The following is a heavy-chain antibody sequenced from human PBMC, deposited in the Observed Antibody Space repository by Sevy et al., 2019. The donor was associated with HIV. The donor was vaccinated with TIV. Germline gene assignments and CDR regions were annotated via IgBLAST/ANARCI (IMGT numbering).Heavy chain of an antibody. CDR1: GGSFSGYY. J-gene: IGHJ6*03. CDR2: INHSGST. CDR3: ARGCNMDV. V-gene: IGHV4-34*01. Sequence: SETLSLTCAVYGGSFSGYYWSWIRQPPGKGLEWIGEINHSGSTNYNPSLKSRVTISVDTSKNQFSLKLSSVTAADTAVYYGARGCNMDVWGKGTTVTVSS.